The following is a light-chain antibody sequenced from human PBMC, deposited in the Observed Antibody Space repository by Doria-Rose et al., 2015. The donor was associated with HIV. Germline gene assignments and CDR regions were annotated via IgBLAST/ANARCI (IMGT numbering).Light chain of an antibody. V-gene: IGLV3-1*01. CDR3: QAWDSTTAV. CDR2: QDN. Sequence: VLTQPPSVSMSPGQTASIMCSGDKLGDKYACWYQQKPGQSPVVVLYQDNKRPPGIPERFSGSNSGNTATLTISGTQAMDEAAYYCQAWDSTTAVFGGGTKLTVL. J-gene: IGLJ2*01. CDR1: KLGDKY.